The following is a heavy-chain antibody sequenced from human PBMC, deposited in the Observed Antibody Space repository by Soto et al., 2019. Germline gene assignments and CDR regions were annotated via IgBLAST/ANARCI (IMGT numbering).Heavy chain of an antibody. CDR2: INPSGGST. D-gene: IGHD3-10*01. V-gene: IGHV1-46*03. CDR1: GYTFTIYY. Sequence: GASVKVSCKASGYTFTIYYMHWVRQAPGQGLEWMGIINPSGGSTSYAQKFQGRVTMTRDTSTSTVYMELSSLRSEDTAVYYCARDHGVPPYFPELGAYYYYYYMDVWGKGTTVTVSS. J-gene: IGHJ6*03. CDR3: ARDHGVPPYFPELGAYYYYYYMDV.